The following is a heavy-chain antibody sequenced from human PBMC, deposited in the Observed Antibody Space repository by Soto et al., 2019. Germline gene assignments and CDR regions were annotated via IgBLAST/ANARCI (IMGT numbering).Heavy chain of an antibody. Sequence: QVQLVQSGAEVKKPGSSVKVSCTASGGTFSSYAISWVRQAPGQGLEWMGGIIPIFGTANYAQKFQGRVTIPADEATSTAYMELSSLIPEDTAVYYWARVPSRYYYYGMDVWGQGTTVTVSS. CDR1: GGTFSSYA. CDR2: IIPIFGTA. CDR3: ARVPSRYYYYGMDV. J-gene: IGHJ6*02. V-gene: IGHV1-69*12. D-gene: IGHD6-6*01.